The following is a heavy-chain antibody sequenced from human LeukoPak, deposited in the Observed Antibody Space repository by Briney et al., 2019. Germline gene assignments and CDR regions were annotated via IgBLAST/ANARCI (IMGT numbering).Heavy chain of an antibody. D-gene: IGHD2-8*02. V-gene: IGHV1-46*01. CDR2: VNPSSGST. CDR1: GYTFTTYY. CDR3: VREESGGYFDY. J-gene: IGHJ4*02. Sequence: GASVKVSCKASGYTFTTYYMHWVRQAPGQGLEWMGIVNPSSGSTSYAQKFQGRVTMTKDTSTSTVYMELSSLRSEDTAIYYCVREESGGYFDYWGQGTLVTVSS.